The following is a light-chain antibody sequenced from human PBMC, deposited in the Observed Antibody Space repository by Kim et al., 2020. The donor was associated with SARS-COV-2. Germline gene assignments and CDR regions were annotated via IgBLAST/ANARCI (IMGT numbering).Light chain of an antibody. J-gene: IGKJ2*01. V-gene: IGKV3-15*01. Sequence: EIVMTPSPATLSVSPGGRATLSCRASQSVSSNLAWYQQKPGQAPRLLIYGASTRATGIPARFSGSGSGTEFTLTVSSLQSEDFAVYYCQQYNNWPYTFGQGTKLEI. CDR1: QSVSSN. CDR2: GAS. CDR3: QQYNNWPYT.